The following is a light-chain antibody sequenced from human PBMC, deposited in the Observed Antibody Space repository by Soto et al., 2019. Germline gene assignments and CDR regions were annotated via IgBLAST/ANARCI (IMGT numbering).Light chain of an antibody. V-gene: IGKV4-1*01. CDR3: QQYDDSMT. CDR2: GAS. Sequence: DIVMTQSPDSLAVSLGERATINCKSSRSVLYSSNNKNYLAWYQQKPGQAPRLLIYGASTRATGIPDRFSGSGSGTDFTLTISRLEPEDFAVYHCQQYDDSMTFGQGTKVDIK. J-gene: IGKJ1*01. CDR1: RSVLYSSNNKNY.